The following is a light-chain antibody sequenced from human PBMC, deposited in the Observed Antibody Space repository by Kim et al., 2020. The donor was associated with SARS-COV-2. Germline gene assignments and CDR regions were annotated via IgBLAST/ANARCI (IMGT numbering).Light chain of an antibody. V-gene: IGKV1-5*01. Sequence: GDRVTITCRASQSISSWLAWYQQKPGKAPKLLIYDASSLENGVPSRFTGSGSGTEFTLTISSLQPDDLATFYCQQYNSLPYTFGQGTKL. J-gene: IGKJ2*01. CDR2: DAS. CDR3: QQYNSLPYT. CDR1: QSISSW.